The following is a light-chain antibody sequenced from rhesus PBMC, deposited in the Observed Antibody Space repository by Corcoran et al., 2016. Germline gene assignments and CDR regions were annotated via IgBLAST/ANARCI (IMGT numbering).Light chain of an antibody. CDR3: QQESNWPRT. V-gene: IGKV3-35*01. J-gene: IGKJ4*01. Sequence: EIVMPQSPATLSLSPGERAALSCRASQSVHSCFAWYQQKPGQPPRRLIYDASNRATGLPDRFRGSGSGTDFTRTISSLEPGDVGVYYCQQESNWPRTFGGGTKVEIK. CDR2: DAS. CDR1: QSVHSC.